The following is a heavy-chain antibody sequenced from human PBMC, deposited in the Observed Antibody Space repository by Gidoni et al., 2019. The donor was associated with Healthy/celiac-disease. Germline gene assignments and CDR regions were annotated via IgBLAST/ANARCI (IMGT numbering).Heavy chain of an antibody. CDR1: GGTFSSYA. J-gene: IGHJ4*02. Sequence: QVQLVQSGAEVKKPGSSVKVSCKASGGTFSSYAISWVRQAPGQGLEWMGGIIPIFGTANYAQKFQGRVTITADKSTSTAYMELSSLRSEDTAVYYCASSKTYNWNYKGSFFDYWGQGTLVTVSS. CDR3: ASSKTYNWNYKGSFFDY. CDR2: IIPIFGTA. V-gene: IGHV1-69*06. D-gene: IGHD1-7*01.